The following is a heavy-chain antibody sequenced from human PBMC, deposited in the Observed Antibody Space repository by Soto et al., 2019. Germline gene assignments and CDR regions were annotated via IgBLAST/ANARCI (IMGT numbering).Heavy chain of an antibody. J-gene: IGHJ6*02. CDR3: ARVYYDSSGYYYVEGAYYYYGMDV. D-gene: IGHD3-22*01. CDR2: ISAYNGNT. Sequence: VSVKVSCQASGYTFTTYGTSWLRQAPGQGLEGMGWISAYNGNTNYAQKFQGRVTMTTDTSTNTAYLELRSLRSDDTAVYYCARVYYDSSGYYYVEGAYYYYGMDVWGQGTTVTAP. V-gene: IGHV1-18*04. CDR1: GYTFTTYG.